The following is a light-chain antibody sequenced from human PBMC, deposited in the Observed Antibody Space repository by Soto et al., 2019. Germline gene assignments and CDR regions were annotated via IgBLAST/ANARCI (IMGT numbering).Light chain of an antibody. J-gene: IGKJ1*01. CDR2: GAS. CDR1: QSVSSY. Sequence: VLSHSPAALSLSTGEKATLSCRASQSVSSYLVWYQQKPGQAPRLLIYGASSRATGIPDRFSGSGSGTDCTLTISRLEPEDFAVYYCQQYASSPWTFGEGTKVDIK. CDR3: QQYASSPWT. V-gene: IGKV3-20*01.